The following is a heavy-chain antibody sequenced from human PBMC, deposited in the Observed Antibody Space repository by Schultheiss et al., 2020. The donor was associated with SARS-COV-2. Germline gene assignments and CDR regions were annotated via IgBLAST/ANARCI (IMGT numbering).Heavy chain of an antibody. CDR1: GFTVSSNY. Sequence: GGSLRLSCAASGFTVSSNYMSWVRQAPGKGLEWVSAISGSGGSTYYADSVKGRFTISRDNSKNTLYLQMNSLRAEDTAVYYCAKDVYYDFWSGYSYYFDYWGQGTLVTVSS. J-gene: IGHJ4*02. D-gene: IGHD3-3*01. V-gene: IGHV3-23*01. CDR3: AKDVYYDFWSGYSYYFDY. CDR2: ISGSGGST.